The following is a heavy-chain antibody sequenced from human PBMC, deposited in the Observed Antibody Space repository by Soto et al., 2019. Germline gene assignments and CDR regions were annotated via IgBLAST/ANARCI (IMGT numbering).Heavy chain of an antibody. CDR2: INAGNGNT. V-gene: IGHV1-3*01. J-gene: IGHJ4*02. CDR3: AREPNYFDY. CDR1: GYTFTSYA. Sequence: GASMKVSRKASGYTFTSYAMHWVRQAPGQRLEWMGWINAGNGNTKYSQKFQGRVTITRDTSSSTAYMELRSLRSDDTAVYYCAREPNYFDYWGQGTLVTVSS.